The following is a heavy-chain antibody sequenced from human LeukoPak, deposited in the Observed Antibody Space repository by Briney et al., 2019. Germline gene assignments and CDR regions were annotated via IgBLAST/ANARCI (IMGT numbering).Heavy chain of an antibody. CDR3: ARDVYRDSCPDY. D-gene: IGHD2-2*01. V-gene: IGHV3-7*01. CDR2: IKQDGSQK. J-gene: IGHJ4*02. CDR1: GFTFGTYW. Sequence: GGSLRLSCAASGFTFGTYWMNWVSQLPGKGMEWLANIKQDGSQKYYVDSVRGRFTISRDNAKNSLYLQMNSLRAEATAVYYSARDVYRDSCPDYWGQGTLVTVSS.